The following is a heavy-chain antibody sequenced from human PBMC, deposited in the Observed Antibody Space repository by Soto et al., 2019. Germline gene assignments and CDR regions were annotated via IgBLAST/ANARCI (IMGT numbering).Heavy chain of an antibody. CDR1: GGSISSYY. V-gene: IGHV4-59*01. CDR3: ARGHDFWSGYFGY. CDR2: IYYSGST. Sequence: SETLSLTCTVSGGSISSYYWSWIRQPPWKGLEWIGYIYYSGSTNYNPSLKSRVTISVDTSKNQFSLKLSSVTAADTAVYYCARGHDFWSGYFGYWGQGTLVTVSS. D-gene: IGHD3-3*01. J-gene: IGHJ4*02.